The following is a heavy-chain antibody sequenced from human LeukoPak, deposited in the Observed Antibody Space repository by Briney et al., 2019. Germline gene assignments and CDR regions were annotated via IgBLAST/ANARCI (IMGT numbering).Heavy chain of an antibody. Sequence: SVKVSCKASVGTFSSYAISWVRQAPGQGLEWMGRIIPIFGTANYAQKFQGRVTITTDESTSTAYMELSSLRSEDTAVYYCASSVPAAVTFDPWGQGNLVTVSS. CDR3: ASSVPAAVTFDP. J-gene: IGHJ5*02. CDR1: VGTFSSYA. V-gene: IGHV1-69*05. D-gene: IGHD2-2*01. CDR2: IIPIFGTA.